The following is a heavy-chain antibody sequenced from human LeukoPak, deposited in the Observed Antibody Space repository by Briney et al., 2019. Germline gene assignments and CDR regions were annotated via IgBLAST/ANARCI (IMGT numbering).Heavy chain of an antibody. J-gene: IGHJ4*02. CDR2: IYSGGST. CDR3: ARERDYYDSSGYRFDY. Sequence: GGSLRLSCAASGFTVSSNYMSWVRQAPGKGLEWVSVIYSGGSTYYADSVKGRFTISRDNSKNTLYLQMNSLRAEDTAVYYCARERDYYDSSGYRFDYWGQGTLVTVSS. CDR1: GFTVSSNY. V-gene: IGHV3-66*01. D-gene: IGHD3-22*01.